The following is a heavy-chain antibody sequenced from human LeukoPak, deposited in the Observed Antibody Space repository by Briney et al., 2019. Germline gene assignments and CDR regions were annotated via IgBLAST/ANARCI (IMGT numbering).Heavy chain of an antibody. Sequence: GESLKISCKGSGYSFTSYWIGWVRQMPGKGLEWMGIIYPGDSDTRYSPSFQGQVTISADKSISTAYLQWSSLKASDTAMYYCARLLGDSSGYWDAFDIWGQGTMVTVSS. CDR2: IYPGDSDT. CDR3: ARLLGDSSGYWDAFDI. J-gene: IGHJ3*02. V-gene: IGHV5-51*01. D-gene: IGHD3-22*01. CDR1: GYSFTSYW.